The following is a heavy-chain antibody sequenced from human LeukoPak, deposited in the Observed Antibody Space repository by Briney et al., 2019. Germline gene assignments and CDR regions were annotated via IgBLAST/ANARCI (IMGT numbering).Heavy chain of an antibody. D-gene: IGHD4-17*01. CDR3: ARAGYGDSDFDY. V-gene: IGHV4-4*07. CDR1: GGSISRYY. J-gene: IGHJ4*02. Sequence: KPSETLSLTCTVSGGSISRYYWSWIRQPAGKGLEWIGRIYISGSGSTNYNPSLKSRVTISVDTSKNQFSLKLNSVTAADTAVYYCARAGYGDSDFDYWGQGTLVTVSS. CDR2: IYISGSGST.